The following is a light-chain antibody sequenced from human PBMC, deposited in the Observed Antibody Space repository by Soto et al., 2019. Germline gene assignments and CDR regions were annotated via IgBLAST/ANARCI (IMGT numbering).Light chain of an antibody. V-gene: IGLV1-40*01. Sequence: QSVLTQPPSVSGAPGQRVTISCTGSSSNIGAGFDVHWYQQVPGTAPKLLIFGNNNRPSGVPDRFSGSKSGTSTSLAITGLQAEDEADYYCQSYDTGLSGSIFGGGTKLTVL. J-gene: IGLJ2*01. CDR2: GNN. CDR1: SSNIGAGFD. CDR3: QSYDTGLSGSI.